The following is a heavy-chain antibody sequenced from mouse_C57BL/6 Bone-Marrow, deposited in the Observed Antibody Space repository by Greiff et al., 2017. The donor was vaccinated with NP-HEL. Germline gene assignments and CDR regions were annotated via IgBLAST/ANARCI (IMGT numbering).Heavy chain of an antibody. CDR3: VRGGNYLYFDV. J-gene: IGHJ1*03. Sequence: GGGLVQPKGSLKLSCAASGFSFNTYAMNWVRQAPGKGLEWVARIRSKSNNYATYYADSVKDRFTISRDDSESMLYLQMNNLKTEDTAMYYCVRGGNYLYFDVWGTGTTVTVSS. CDR1: GFSFNTYA. D-gene: IGHD1-1*02. V-gene: IGHV10-1*01. CDR2: IRSKSNNYAT.